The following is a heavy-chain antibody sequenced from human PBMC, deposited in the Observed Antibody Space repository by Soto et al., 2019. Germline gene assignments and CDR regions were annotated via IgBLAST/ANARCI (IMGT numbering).Heavy chain of an antibody. Sequence: PSETLSLTCTVSGGSVSSYYWSWIRQPPGKVLDWFGYIYYSGSTYYNPSLKSRVTISVDTSKNQFSLKLSFVTAADTAVYYCARGGYSSSWYHPYFDYWGQGTLVTVSS. V-gene: IGHV4-59*02. D-gene: IGHD6-13*01. CDR3: ARGGYSSSWYHPYFDY. J-gene: IGHJ4*02. CDR2: IYYSGST. CDR1: GGSVSSYY.